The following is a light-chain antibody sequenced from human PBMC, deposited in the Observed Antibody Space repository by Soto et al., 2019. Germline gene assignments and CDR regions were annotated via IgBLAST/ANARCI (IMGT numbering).Light chain of an antibody. Sequence: EIVLTQSPATLSLSPGERATLSCRASQSVSSYLAWYQQKPGQAPRLLIFDASNRATGIPARFSGSGSGTDFTLTISSLEPDDFAVYYCQQRSNWPITFGQGTLLEIK. CDR2: DAS. CDR1: QSVSSY. CDR3: QQRSNWPIT. V-gene: IGKV3-11*01. J-gene: IGKJ5*01.